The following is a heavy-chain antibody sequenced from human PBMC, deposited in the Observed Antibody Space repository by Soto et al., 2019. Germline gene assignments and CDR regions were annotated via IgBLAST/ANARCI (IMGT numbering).Heavy chain of an antibody. CDR1: GYTFTSYG. D-gene: IGHD6-6*01. CDR3: ARVVIAARPVPIDY. V-gene: IGHV1-18*01. Sequence: GASVKVSCKASGYTFTSYGISWVRQAPGQGLEWMGWISAYNGNTNYAQKLQGRVTMTTDTSASTAYMELRSLRSDDTAVYYCARVVIAARPVPIDYWGQGTLVTVSS. CDR2: ISAYNGNT. J-gene: IGHJ4*02.